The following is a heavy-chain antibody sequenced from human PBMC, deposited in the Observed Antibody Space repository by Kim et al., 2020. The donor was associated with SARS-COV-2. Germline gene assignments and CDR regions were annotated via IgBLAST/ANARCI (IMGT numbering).Heavy chain of an antibody. Sequence: GSTYNNPSLTSRVTISVDTSKNQFSLKLSSVTAADKAVYYCARGGYDLDYWGQGTLVTVSS. J-gene: IGHJ4*02. CDR3: ARGGYDLDY. V-gene: IGHV4-31*02. D-gene: IGHD5-12*01. CDR2: GST.